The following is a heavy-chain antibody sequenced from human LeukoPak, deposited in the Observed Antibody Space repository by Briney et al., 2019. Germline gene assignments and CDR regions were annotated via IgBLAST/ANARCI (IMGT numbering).Heavy chain of an antibody. Sequence: ASVKVSCKASGYTFTGYYMHWVRQAPGQGLEWMGWINPYSGGTNYAQKFQGRVTKIRDTSISTAYMELSRLRSDDTAVYYCARCYDSNGYYWRGWFDPWGQGTLVTVSS. CDR3: ARCYDSNGYYWRGWFDP. CDR2: INPYSGGT. V-gene: IGHV1-2*02. CDR1: GYTFTGYY. D-gene: IGHD3-22*01. J-gene: IGHJ5*02.